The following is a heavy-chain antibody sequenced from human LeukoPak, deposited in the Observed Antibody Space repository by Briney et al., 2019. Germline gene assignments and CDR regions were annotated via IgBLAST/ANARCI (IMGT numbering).Heavy chain of an antibody. D-gene: IGHD2-15*01. J-gene: IGHJ3*02. V-gene: IGHV4-30-4*01. CDR1: GASIRSGDYY. Sequence: SQTLSLTCTVSGASIRSGDYYWSWIRQPPGKGLEWIGYTYDSGSTYYNPSLKSRITISVDTSENRFSLKLSSVTATDTAVYYCARDCSGGSCYGAFDIWGQGTMVTVSS. CDR3: ARDCSGGSCYGAFDI. CDR2: TYDSGST.